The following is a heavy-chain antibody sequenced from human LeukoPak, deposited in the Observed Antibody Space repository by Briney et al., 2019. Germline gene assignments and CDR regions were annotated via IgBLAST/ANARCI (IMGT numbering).Heavy chain of an antibody. CDR1: GGSISSSSYY. J-gene: IGHJ4*02. D-gene: IGHD6-19*01. CDR2: IYYSGST. Sequence: SESLSLTCTVSGGSISSSSYYWGWIRQPPGKGLEWIGSIYYSGSTYYNPSLKSRVTISVDTSKNQFSLKLSSVTAADTAVYYCARGVAVAGTQYFDYWGQGTLVTVSS. CDR3: ARGVAVAGTQYFDY. V-gene: IGHV4-39*01.